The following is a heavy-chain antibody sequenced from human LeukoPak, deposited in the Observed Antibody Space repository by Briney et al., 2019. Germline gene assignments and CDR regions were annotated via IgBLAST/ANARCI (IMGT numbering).Heavy chain of an antibody. CDR3: ARCAVDFWSGFGPSTPNYFGY. CDR2: ISAYNGNT. Sequence: ASVKVSCKASGYTFTSYGISWVRQAPGQGLEWMGWISAYNGNTNYAQKLQGRVTMTTDTSTSTAYMELRSLRSDDTAVYYCARCAVDFWSGFGPSTPNYFGYWGQGTLVTVSS. V-gene: IGHV1-18*01. CDR1: GYTFTSYG. D-gene: IGHD3-3*01. J-gene: IGHJ4*02.